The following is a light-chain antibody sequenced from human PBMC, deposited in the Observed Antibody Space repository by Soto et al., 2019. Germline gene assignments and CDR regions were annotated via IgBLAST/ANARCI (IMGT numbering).Light chain of an antibody. CDR3: QNYNLWPET. CDR2: GVS. V-gene: IGKV3-15*01. CDR1: PSVSGN. J-gene: IGKJ1*01. Sequence: ELVMPPSAATRSVSPGERATLSGRARPSVSGNLAWYQQTPGQEPRLLIYGVSARATGIPARFSGSGFGTEFTLTISSLKSEDFALYSCQNYNLWPETVGQGTQLDI.